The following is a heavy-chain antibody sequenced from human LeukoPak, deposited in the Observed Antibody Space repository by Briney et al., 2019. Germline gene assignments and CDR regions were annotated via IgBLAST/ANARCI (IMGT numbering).Heavy chain of an antibody. CDR3: ARDPGYYYDSSGFVSFDY. V-gene: IGHV3-30-3*01. CDR2: ISYDGSNK. D-gene: IGHD3-22*01. Sequence: GRSLRLSCAASGFTFSSYAMHWVRQAPGKGLEWVAVISYDGSNKYYADSVKGRFTISRDNSKNTLYLQMNSLRAEDTAVYYCARDPGYYYDSSGFVSFDYWGQGTLVTVSS. J-gene: IGHJ4*02. CDR1: GFTFSSYA.